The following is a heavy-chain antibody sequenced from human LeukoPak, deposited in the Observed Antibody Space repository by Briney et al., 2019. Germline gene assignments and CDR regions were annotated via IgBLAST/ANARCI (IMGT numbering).Heavy chain of an antibody. J-gene: IGHJ6*04. CDR3: AELGITMIGGV. Sequence: GGSLTLSSAASGFTFNSYSMNWLRQAPGKGLEWVSYISSSSSTIYYADSVKGRFTISRDNAKNSLYLQMNSLRAEDTAVYYCAELGITMIGGVWGKGTTVTVSS. CDR2: ISSSSSTI. CDR1: GFTFNSYS. D-gene: IGHD3-10*02. V-gene: IGHV3-48*04.